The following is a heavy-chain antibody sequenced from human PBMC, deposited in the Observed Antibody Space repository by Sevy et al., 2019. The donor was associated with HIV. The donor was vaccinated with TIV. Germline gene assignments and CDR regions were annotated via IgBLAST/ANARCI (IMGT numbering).Heavy chain of an antibody. CDR1: GFTFADYA. CDR3: AKGLGSGPAT. Sequence: GGSLRLSCAASGFTFADYAMHWVRQAPGKGLEWVSGISWNSGSIGYADSVKGRFTISRDNAKNSLYLQMNSLRAEDTALYYGAKGLGSGPATWGQGTLVTVSS. CDR2: ISWNSGSI. V-gene: IGHV3-9*01. D-gene: IGHD2-15*01. J-gene: IGHJ5*02.